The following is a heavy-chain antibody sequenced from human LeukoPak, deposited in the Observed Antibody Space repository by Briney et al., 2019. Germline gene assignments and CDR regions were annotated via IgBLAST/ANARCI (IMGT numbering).Heavy chain of an antibody. CDR2: IYYSGST. Sequence: SETLSLTCTVSGGSIRSHYWSWIRQPPGKGLEWIGYIYYSGSTTYNPSLKSPVTISVDTSKNQFSLKLSSVTAADTAVYYCARRLGSSSTGFDYWGQGTLVTASS. CDR3: ARRLGSSSTGFDY. D-gene: IGHD2-2*01. V-gene: IGHV4-59*08. J-gene: IGHJ4*02. CDR1: GGSIRSHY.